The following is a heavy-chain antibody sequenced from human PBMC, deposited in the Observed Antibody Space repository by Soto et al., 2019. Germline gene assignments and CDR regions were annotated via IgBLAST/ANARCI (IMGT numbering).Heavy chain of an antibody. Sequence: PGGSLRLSCAASGFTFSSYGMHWVRQAPGKGLEWVAVIWYDGSNKYYADSVKGRFTISRDNSKNTLYLQMNSLRAEDTAVYYCAKVIYCSGGSCYSPFDPWGQGTLVTVSS. V-gene: IGHV3-33*06. J-gene: IGHJ5*02. D-gene: IGHD2-15*01. CDR3: AKVIYCSGGSCYSPFDP. CDR1: GFTFSSYG. CDR2: IWYDGSNK.